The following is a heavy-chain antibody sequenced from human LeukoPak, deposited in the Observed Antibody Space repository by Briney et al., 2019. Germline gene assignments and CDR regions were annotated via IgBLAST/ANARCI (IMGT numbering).Heavy chain of an antibody. J-gene: IGHJ3*02. CDR1: VFTFSSYG. V-gene: IGHV3-33*06. CDR2: IWYDGSNK. CDR3: AKDRSGGDYDAFDI. D-gene: IGHD2-21*02. Sequence: GRSLRLSCAASVFTFSSYGMHWVRQAPGKGLEWVAVIWYDGSNKYYADSVKGRFTISRDNSKNTLYLQMNSLRAEDTAVYYCAKDRSGGDYDAFDIWGQGTMVTVSS.